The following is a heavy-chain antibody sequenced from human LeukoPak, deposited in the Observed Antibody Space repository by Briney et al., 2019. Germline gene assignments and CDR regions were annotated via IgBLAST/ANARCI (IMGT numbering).Heavy chain of an antibody. D-gene: IGHD3-3*01. CDR3: ARGASLRFLEWLPDYYYGMDV. Sequence: GGSLRLSCAASGFTFSSYAMHRVRQAPGKGLEWAAVISYDGSNKYYADSVKGRFTISRDNSKNTLCLQMNSLRAEDTAVYYCARGASLRFLEWLPDYYYGMDVWGQGTTVTVSS. CDR1: GFTFSSYA. V-gene: IGHV3-30-3*01. CDR2: ISYDGSNK. J-gene: IGHJ6*02.